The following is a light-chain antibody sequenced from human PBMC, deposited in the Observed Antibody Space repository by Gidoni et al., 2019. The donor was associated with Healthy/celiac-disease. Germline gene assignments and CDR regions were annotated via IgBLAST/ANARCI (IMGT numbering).Light chain of an antibody. CDR3: QQYNNWPPLA. CDR1: QSVSSN. J-gene: IGKJ1*01. V-gene: IGKV3-15*01. CDR2: GAS. Sequence: EIVMTQSPATLSVSPRERATLSCRASQSVSSNLAWYQQKPGQAPRLLIYGASTRATGIPARFSGSGSGTEFTLTISSLQSEDFAVYYCQQYNNWPPLAFGQGTKVEIK.